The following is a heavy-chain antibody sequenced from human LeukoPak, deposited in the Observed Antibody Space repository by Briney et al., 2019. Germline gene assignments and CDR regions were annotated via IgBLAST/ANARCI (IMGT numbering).Heavy chain of an antibody. CDR3: AREGYYYDSSGYIDY. V-gene: IGHV3-21*05. CDR2: ISRSGSSI. J-gene: IGHJ4*02. D-gene: IGHD3-22*01. CDR1: GFTFSSYA. Sequence: GGSLRLSCAASGFTFSSYAMSWVRQAPGKGLEWVSYISRSGSSIYYADSVKGRFTISRDNTKNSLYLQMNSLRAEDTAVYYCAREGYYYDSSGYIDYWGQGTLVTVSS.